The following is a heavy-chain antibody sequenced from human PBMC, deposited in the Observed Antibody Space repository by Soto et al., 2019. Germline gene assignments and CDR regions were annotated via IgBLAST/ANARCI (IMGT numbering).Heavy chain of an antibody. Sequence: QVHLAESGGGVVQPGTSLRLSCAASGFPFDRYAIHWVRQAPGKGLEWVAAIWYDGSYTHYGESVKGRFLISRDNSKNTVFLEMNSLRAEDAAVYFCAKGRIAVAAGAFDSWGPGTRVIVSS. V-gene: IGHV3-33*03. D-gene: IGHD6-19*01. J-gene: IGHJ3*01. CDR2: IWYDGSYT. CDR1: GFPFDRYA. CDR3: AKGRIAVAAGAFDS.